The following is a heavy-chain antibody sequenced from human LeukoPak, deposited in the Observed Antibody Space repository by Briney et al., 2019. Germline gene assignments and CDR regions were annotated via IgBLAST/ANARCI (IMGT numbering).Heavy chain of an antibody. CDR1: GVTFSSFA. J-gene: IGHJ4*02. Sequence: GGSLRLSCAASGVTFSSFAMHWVRQAPGKGLEWVAVISKDGSDKYYPGSVRGRFTISRDNSKNTIYLQMDSLRAEDTAIYYCARDYWWNYDYWGQGTLVTVSS. CDR3: ARDYWWNYDY. CDR2: ISKDGSDK. D-gene: IGHD1-7*01. V-gene: IGHV3-30-3*01.